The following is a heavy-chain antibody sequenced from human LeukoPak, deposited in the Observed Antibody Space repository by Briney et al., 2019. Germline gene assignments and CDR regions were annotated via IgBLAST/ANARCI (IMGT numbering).Heavy chain of an antibody. CDR3: ARGTLRLGDLSLSNYFDP. Sequence: PSETLSLTCAVYGESFSGYYWSWIRQPAGKGLEWVGRIHSSGSTNYNPSLKSRVTMSVDTSKNQFSLKLSSVTAADTALYYCARGTLRLGDLSLSNYFDPWGQGTLVTVSS. CDR1: GESFSGYY. V-gene: IGHV4-59*10. CDR2: IHSSGST. D-gene: IGHD3-16*02. J-gene: IGHJ5*02.